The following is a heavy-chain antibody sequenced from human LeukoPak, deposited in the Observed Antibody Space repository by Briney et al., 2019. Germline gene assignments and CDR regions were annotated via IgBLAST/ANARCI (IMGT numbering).Heavy chain of an antibody. CDR2: IYPGDSDT. J-gene: IGHJ6*03. CDR3: ARHITIFGVLAEGDYYYMDV. Sequence: GESLKISCKGSGYSFTSYWIGWVRQMPGEGLEWMGIIYPGDSDTRYSPSFQGQVTISADKSISTAYLQWSSLKASDTAMYYCARHITIFGVLAEGDYYYMDVWGKGTTVTVSS. CDR1: GYSFTSYW. D-gene: IGHD3-3*01. V-gene: IGHV5-51*01.